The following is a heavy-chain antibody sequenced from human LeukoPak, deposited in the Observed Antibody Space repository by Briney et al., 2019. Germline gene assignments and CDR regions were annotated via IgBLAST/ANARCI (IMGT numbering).Heavy chain of an antibody. D-gene: IGHD6-25*01. V-gene: IGHV4-31*03. CDR2: IYYSGST. CDR1: GGSISSGGYY. CDR3: ARMNSGRTIDY. J-gene: IGHJ4*02. Sequence: PSETLSLSCTVSGGSISSGGYYWSWIRQHPGKGLEWIGYIYYSGSTYYNPSLKSRVTISVDTSKNQFSLKLSSVTATDTAVYYCARMNSGRTIDYWAREPWSPSPQ.